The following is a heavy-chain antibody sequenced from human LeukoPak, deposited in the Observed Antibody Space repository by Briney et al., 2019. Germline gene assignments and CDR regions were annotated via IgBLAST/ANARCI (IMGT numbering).Heavy chain of an antibody. J-gene: IGHJ4*01. V-gene: IGHV3-74*01. CDR1: GFTFSNFW. CDR3: ASGQLWRVYYYDY. Sequence: PGGSLRLSCAASGFTFSNFWKHWVHQAPGKEQMWVSRIHSDGSSTSDANSVEGRITISRDNAKNTLYVQMSRLRAEVTAVYYCASGQLWRVYYYDYWGQGTLVTVSS. CDR2: IHSDGSST. D-gene: IGHD3-3*01.